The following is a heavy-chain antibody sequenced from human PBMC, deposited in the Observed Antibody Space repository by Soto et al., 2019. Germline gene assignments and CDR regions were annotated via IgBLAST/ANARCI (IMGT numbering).Heavy chain of an antibody. V-gene: IGHV3-7*05. CDR3: ASYSYVSGSRTFDY. Sequence: EVQLVESGGGLVQPGGSLRLSCAASGFPFSSYWMSWVRQAPGKGLEWVATIKQDGTETYYLDSVKGRFTISRDNAKTSLYLQMNSLRAEDTAVYYCASYSYVSGSRTFDYWVQGTLVTVSS. CDR2: IKQDGTET. J-gene: IGHJ4*02. D-gene: IGHD3-10*01. CDR1: GFPFSSYW.